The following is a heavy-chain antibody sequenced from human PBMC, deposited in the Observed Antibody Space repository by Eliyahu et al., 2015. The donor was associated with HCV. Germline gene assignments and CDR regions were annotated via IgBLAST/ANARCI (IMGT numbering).Heavy chain of an antibody. CDR1: GFXFXXXY. CDR3: ARETIHCSGGTCYFDS. D-gene: IGHD2-15*01. J-gene: IGHJ4*02. CDR2: ITSGGATV. Sequence: QVQLVESGGGLVKPGGSLRLSCXASGFXFXXXYLSWIRQAPGRGPEWISFITSGGATVHYADSVRGRFTISRDNAENSLYLQMNSLRVEDTAIYYCARETIHCSGGTCYFDSWGPGTVVTVSS. V-gene: IGHV3-11*04.